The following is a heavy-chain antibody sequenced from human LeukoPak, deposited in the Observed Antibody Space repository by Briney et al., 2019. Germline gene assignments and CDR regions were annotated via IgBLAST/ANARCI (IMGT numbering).Heavy chain of an antibody. CDR1: GFTFSSYG. D-gene: IGHD3-10*01. J-gene: IGHJ4*02. CDR3: AKDLGLRGSGSSRDYFDY. V-gene: IGHV3-30*02. Sequence: PGGSLRLSCAASGFTFSSYGMHWVRQAPGKGLEWVAFIRYDGSNKYYADSVKGRFTISRDNSKNTLYLQMNSLRAEDTAVYYCAKDLGLRGSGSSRDYFDYWGQGTLVTVSS. CDR2: IRYDGSNK.